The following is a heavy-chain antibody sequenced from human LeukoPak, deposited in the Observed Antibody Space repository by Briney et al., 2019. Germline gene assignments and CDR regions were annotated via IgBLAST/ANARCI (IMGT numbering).Heavy chain of an antibody. Sequence: SETLSLTCSVSSGSISSGSSYWNWIRQPAGKGLEWIGHIYTSGSTHYNPSLKSRATISADTSKNQFSLKLSSVTAADTAVYYCARDRFDDSSGYYYHYYYYMDVWGKGTTVTVSS. J-gene: IGHJ6*03. D-gene: IGHD3-22*01. CDR2: IYTSGST. CDR3: ARDRFDDSSGYYYHYYYYMDV. V-gene: IGHV4-61*09. CDR1: SGSISSGSSY.